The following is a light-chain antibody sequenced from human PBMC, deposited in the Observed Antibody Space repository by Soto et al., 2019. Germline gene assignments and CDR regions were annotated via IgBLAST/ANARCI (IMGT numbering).Light chain of an antibody. V-gene: IGLV2-8*01. J-gene: IGLJ2*01. CDR3: SSYAGSNNHVL. CDR2: EVS. CDR1: SSDVGGYNY. Sequence: QSALTQPASVSGSPGQSITISCTGTSSDVGGYNYVSWYQQYPGKAPKLMIYEVSKRPSGVPDRFSGSKSGNTASLTVSGLQAEDEADYYCSSYAGSNNHVLFGGGTKVTVL.